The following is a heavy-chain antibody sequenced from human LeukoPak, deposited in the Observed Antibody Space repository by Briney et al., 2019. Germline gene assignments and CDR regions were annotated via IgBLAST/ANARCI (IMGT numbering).Heavy chain of an antibody. CDR1: GFTFSSYA. J-gene: IGHJ4*02. D-gene: IGHD2/OR15-2a*01. CDR3: ARANSHRY. Sequence: GGSLRLSCAAPGFTFSSYAMSWVRQAPGKGLEWVSAISGSGGSTYYADSVKGRFTISRDNAKNSLYLQMNSLRAEDTAVYYCARANSHRYWGQGTLVTVSS. V-gene: IGHV3-23*01. CDR2: ISGSGGST.